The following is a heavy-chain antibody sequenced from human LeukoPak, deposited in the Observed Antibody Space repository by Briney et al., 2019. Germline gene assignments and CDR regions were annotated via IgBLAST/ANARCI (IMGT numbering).Heavy chain of an antibody. Sequence: GGSLRLSCAACGFTFATYAMGWVRQPPGKGLEWVSTISDSGGRTHYADSVQGRFTISRDNSKNTLYLQINNLRAEDTAIYYCDASDFWGQGTLVTVSS. CDR3: DASDF. CDR1: GFTFATYA. V-gene: IGHV3-23*01. J-gene: IGHJ4*02. CDR2: ISDSGGRT.